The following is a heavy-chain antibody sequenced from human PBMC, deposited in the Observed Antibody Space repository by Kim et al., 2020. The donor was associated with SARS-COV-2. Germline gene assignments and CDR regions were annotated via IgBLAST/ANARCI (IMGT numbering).Heavy chain of an antibody. CDR2: IGGDGTGA. J-gene: IGHJ3*02. CDR1: GITFSSYW. V-gene: IGHV3-74*01. D-gene: IGHD1-26*01. Sequence: GGSLRLSCAASGITFSSYWMHWVRQAPGKGLVWVSNIGGDGTGAKYADSVKGRFTISRDNAKNTLYLQMNNLRPEDAAVYYCARYSGSAFDIWGQWTMVSVSS. CDR3: ARYSGSAFDI.